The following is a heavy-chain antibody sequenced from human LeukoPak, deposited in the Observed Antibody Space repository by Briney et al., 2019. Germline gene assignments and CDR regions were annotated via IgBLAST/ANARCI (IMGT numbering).Heavy chain of an antibody. CDR3: ARQRSYSSSWYSDY. V-gene: IGHV5-51*01. CDR1: GYSFTTYW. Sequence: GESLKISCKGSGYSFTTYWIGWVRQMPGKGLEWMGIIYPGDSDTRYSPSFRGQVTISADKSISTAYLQWSSLKASDTAMYYCARQRSYSSSWYSDYWGQGTLVTVSS. CDR2: IYPGDSDT. J-gene: IGHJ4*02. D-gene: IGHD6-13*01.